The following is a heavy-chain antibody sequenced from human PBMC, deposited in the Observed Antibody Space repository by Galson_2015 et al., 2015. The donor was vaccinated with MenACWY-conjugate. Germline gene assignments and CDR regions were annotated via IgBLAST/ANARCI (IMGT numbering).Heavy chain of an antibody. D-gene: IGHD3-22*01. Sequence: SVKVSCKASGYTFTSYGISWVRQAPGQGLEWMGWISAYNGNTNYAQKLQGRVTMTTDTSTSTAYMELRSLRSDDTAVYYCARGDYYDSSGTIMDVWGQGTTVTVSS. CDR2: ISAYNGNT. CDR1: GYTFTSYG. J-gene: IGHJ6*02. V-gene: IGHV1-18*01. CDR3: ARGDYYDSSGTIMDV.